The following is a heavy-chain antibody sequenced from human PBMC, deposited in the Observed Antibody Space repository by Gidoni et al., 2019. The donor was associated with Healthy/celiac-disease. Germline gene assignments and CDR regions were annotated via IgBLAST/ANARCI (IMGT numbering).Heavy chain of an antibody. D-gene: IGHD4-17*01. CDR1: GFTFSSYA. V-gene: IGHV3-23*01. J-gene: IGHJ4*02. Sequence: EVQLLESGGGLVQPGGPVRLSCAASGFTFSSYAMSWVRHAPGKGLELVSAMSGSVGSTYYADSVKCRFTISRDNSKNTLYLQMNSLRAEDTAVYYCAKDLDYGDFPLFDYWGQGTLVTVSS. CDR3: AKDLDYGDFPLFDY. CDR2: MSGSVGST.